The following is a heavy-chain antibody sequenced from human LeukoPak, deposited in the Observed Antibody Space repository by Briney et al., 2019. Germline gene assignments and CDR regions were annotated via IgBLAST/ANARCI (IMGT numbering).Heavy chain of an antibody. CDR2: ISYDGSNE. V-gene: IGHV3-30-3*01. J-gene: IGHJ4*02. CDR1: GFIFSRHT. Sequence: PGGSLRLSCAASGFIFSRHTMHWVRQAPGKGLQWVALISYDGSNEYFADSVKGRFTISRDNSRNTLSLQVNSLRLEDTAVYYCVRRSAAAKYYFDYWGEGTLVTVSS. D-gene: IGHD6-13*01. CDR3: VRRSAAAKYYFDY.